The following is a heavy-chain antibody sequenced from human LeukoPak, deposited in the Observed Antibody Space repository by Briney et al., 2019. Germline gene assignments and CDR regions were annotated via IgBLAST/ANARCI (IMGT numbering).Heavy chain of an antibody. Sequence: GGSLRLSCAASGFTFSSYSMNWVRQAPGKGLEWVSYISSSSSTIYYADSVKGRFTISRGNAKNSLYLQMNSLRAEDTAVYYCARDLRVRDIVVVPAAKGVFDYWGQGTLVTVSS. J-gene: IGHJ4*02. V-gene: IGHV3-48*01. CDR1: GFTFSSYS. CDR3: ARDLRVRDIVVVPAAKGVFDY. CDR2: ISSSSSTI. D-gene: IGHD2-2*01.